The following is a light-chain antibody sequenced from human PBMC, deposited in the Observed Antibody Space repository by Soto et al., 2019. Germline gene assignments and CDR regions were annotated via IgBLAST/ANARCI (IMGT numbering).Light chain of an antibody. CDR2: EVS. Sequence: QSVLTQPASVSGSPGQSITISCTGTSSDVGGYDYVSWYQIHPGKAPKLMVFEVSNRHSGVSYRFSGSKSGNTASLTISGLQAEEEADYFCSSYSISTAYLFGTGTKVTVL. CDR1: SSDVGGYDY. J-gene: IGLJ1*01. V-gene: IGLV2-14*01. CDR3: SSYSISTAYL.